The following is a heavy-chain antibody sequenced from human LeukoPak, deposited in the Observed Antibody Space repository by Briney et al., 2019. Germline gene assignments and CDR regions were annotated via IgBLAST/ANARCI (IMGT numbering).Heavy chain of an antibody. J-gene: IGHJ4*02. CDR1: GGSISSGDSY. CDR3: ARAYLQPEDYFDY. CDR2: IDYSGST. V-gene: IGHV4-30-4*01. D-gene: IGHD1-1*01. Sequence: PSETLSLTCTVSGGSISSGDSYWSWIRQPPGKGLEWIGYIDYSGSTYYNPSLKSRVTVSVDTSKNQLSLKLSSVTAADTAVYYCARAYLQPEDYFDYWGQETLVTVSS.